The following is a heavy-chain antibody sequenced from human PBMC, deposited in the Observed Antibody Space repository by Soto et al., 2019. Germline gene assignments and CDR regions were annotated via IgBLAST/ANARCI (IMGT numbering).Heavy chain of an antibody. CDR1: GYTLTNNG. V-gene: IGHV5-10-1*01. CDR3: ARRREYSYDFDL. Sequence: GSLSISCNASGYTLTNNGISWVRQKPGQGLEWMGRNDPRDSGTKYNPSYEGHGTISIDKSINTAFLQWSSLRASDTAVYFCARRREYSYDFDLWGQGTPVTGSS. D-gene: IGHD5-18*01. CDR2: NDPRDSGT. J-gene: IGHJ4*03.